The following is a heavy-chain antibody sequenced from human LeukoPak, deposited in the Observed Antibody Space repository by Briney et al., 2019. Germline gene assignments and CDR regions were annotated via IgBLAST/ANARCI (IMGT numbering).Heavy chain of an antibody. CDR3: AREHTTVTSLLDY. CDR2: IWYDGNNK. D-gene: IGHD4-17*01. J-gene: IGHJ4*02. CDR1: GFAFSSYA. V-gene: IGHV3-33*08. Sequence: GGSLRLSCAASGFAFSSYAMSWVRQAPGKGLEWVAVIWYDGNNKYYADSVKGRFTISRDSSKNTMYLQMNSLRAEDTAVYYCAREHTTVTSLLDYWGQGTLVTVSS.